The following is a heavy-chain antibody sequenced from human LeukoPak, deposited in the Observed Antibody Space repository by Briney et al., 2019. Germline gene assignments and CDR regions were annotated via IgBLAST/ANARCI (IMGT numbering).Heavy chain of an antibody. D-gene: IGHD4-17*01. J-gene: IGHJ4*02. Sequence: ASVKVSCKASGYTFTSYDINWVRQATGQGLEWMGGIIPIFGTANYAQKFQGRVTITADESTSTAYMELSSLRSEDTAVYYCARANLSSGDRYYFDYWGQGTLVTVSS. CDR2: IIPIFGTA. CDR3: ARANLSSGDRYYFDY. CDR1: GYTFTSYD. V-gene: IGHV1-69*13.